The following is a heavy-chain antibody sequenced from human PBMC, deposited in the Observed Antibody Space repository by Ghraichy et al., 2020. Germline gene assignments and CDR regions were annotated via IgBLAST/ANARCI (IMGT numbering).Heavy chain of an antibody. D-gene: IGHD3-9*01. J-gene: IGHJ6*02. CDR3: AGDSGDILTGHFSDYYGMDV. CDR1: GFTFTDYS. CDR2: ISSSSNYI. Sequence: GGSLRLSCAASGFTFTDYSLNWVRQAPGKGLEWVALISSSSNYIYYADSVKGRFTVSRDNARMSLYLEMGTLRAEDTAVYHCAGDSGDILTGHFSDYYGMDVLGQGTTVTVSS. V-gene: IGHV3-21*01.